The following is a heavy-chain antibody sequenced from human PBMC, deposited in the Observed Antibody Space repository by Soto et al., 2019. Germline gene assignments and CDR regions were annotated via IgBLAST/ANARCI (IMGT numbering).Heavy chain of an antibody. V-gene: IGHV4-31*03. J-gene: IGHJ4*02. CDR3: ARTLRYYGSGSYYNPHYFDY. CDR2: IYYSGST. D-gene: IGHD3-10*01. CDR1: GGSISSGGYY. Sequence: SETLSLTCTVSGGSISSGGYYWSWIHQHPGKGLEWIGYIYYSGSTYYNPSLKSRVTISVDTSKNQFSLKLSSVTAADTAVYYCARTLRYYGSGSYYNPHYFDYWGQGTLVTVSS.